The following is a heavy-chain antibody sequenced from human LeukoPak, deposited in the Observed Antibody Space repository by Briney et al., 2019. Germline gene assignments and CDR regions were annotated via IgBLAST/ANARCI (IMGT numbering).Heavy chain of an antibody. V-gene: IGHV3-23*01. Sequence: QSGGSLRLSCAASGFTFSSYAMSWVRQAPGKGLEWVSAISGSGGSTYYADPVKGRFTISRDNSKSKVYLQIDTLTIEDSAVYYCVKPYPTLTTSSVLDTWGQGTLVTVSS. CDR3: VKPYPTLTTSSVLDT. D-gene: IGHD4-17*01. CDR2: ISGSGGST. J-gene: IGHJ5*01. CDR1: GFTFSSYA.